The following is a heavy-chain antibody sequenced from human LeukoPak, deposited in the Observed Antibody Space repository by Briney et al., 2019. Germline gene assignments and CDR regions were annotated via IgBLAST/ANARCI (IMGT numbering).Heavy chain of an antibody. J-gene: IGHJ5*02. V-gene: IGHV1-46*01. CDR1: GYSFTSHY. Sequence: ASVKVSCKASGYSFTSHYMHWVRQAPGQGLEWLGLINPSGSSTLYAQKFQGRVTMTRDMSTTTDYMELSSLRSEDTAVYYCARDNSVGDVAWWFDPWGQGTLVTVAS. CDR2: INPSGSST. D-gene: IGHD1-26*01. CDR3: ARDNSVGDVAWWFDP.